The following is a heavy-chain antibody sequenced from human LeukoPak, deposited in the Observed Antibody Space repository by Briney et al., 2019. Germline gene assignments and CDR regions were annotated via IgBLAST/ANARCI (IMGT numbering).Heavy chain of an antibody. J-gene: IGHJ4*02. Sequence: GGSLRLSCAASGFTFSSYWMHWVRQAPGKGLVWVSRISPDGSTTGHADSVKGRFTISRDNSKNTLYLQMNSLRAEDTAVYYCAKDQRVPLVRGVIDYWGQGTLVTVSS. CDR1: GFTFSSYW. V-gene: IGHV3-74*01. CDR2: ISPDGSTT. D-gene: IGHD3-10*01. CDR3: AKDQRVPLVRGVIDY.